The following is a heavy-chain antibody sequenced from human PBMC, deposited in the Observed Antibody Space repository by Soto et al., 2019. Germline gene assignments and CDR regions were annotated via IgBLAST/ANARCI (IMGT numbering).Heavy chain of an antibody. CDR2: ISYDGSNK. J-gene: IGHJ6*02. Sequence: QVQLVESGGGVVQPGRSLRLSCAASGFTFSSYGMHWVRQAPGKGLEWVAVISYDGSNKYYADSVKGRFTISRDNSKNTLYLQMNSLRAEDTAVYYCAKSMAPWLPPRYGIDVWGQGTTVTVSS. V-gene: IGHV3-30*18. CDR1: GFTFSSYG. D-gene: IGHD3-22*01. CDR3: AKSMAPWLPPRYGIDV.